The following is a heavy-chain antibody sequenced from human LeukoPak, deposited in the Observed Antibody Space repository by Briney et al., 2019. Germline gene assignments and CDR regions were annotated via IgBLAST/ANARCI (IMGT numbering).Heavy chain of an antibody. CDR1: GFTFSSYW. Sequence: PGGSLRLSCAASGFTFSSYWMSWVRQAPGKGLEWMGGFDPEDGETIYAQKFQGRVTMTEDTSTDTAYMELSSLRSEDTAVYYCARDGLKWYYYDGYDYWGQGTLVTVSS. CDR3: ARDGLKWYYYDGYDY. CDR2: FDPEDGET. J-gene: IGHJ4*02. D-gene: IGHD3-22*01. V-gene: IGHV1-24*01.